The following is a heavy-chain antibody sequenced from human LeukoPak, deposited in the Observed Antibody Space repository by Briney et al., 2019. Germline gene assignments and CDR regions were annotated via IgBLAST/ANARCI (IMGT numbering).Heavy chain of an antibody. CDR2: ISSSSSYI. Sequence: GGSLRLSCVASGFTFKNYGMHWVRQAPGKGLEWVSSISSSSSYIYYADSVKGRFTISRDNAKNSLYLQMNSLRAEDTAVYYCARVRGAGSRGDDAFDIWGQGTMVTVSS. CDR3: ARVRGAGSRGDDAFDI. V-gene: IGHV3-21*01. CDR1: GFTFKNYG. D-gene: IGHD3-16*01. J-gene: IGHJ3*02.